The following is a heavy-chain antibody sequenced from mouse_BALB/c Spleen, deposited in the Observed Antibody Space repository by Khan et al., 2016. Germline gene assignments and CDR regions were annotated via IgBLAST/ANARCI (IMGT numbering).Heavy chain of an antibody. CDR2: INTYTGEP. CDR3: ARSTSGNYYAMDY. J-gene: IGHJ4*01. Sequence: QIQLVQSGPELKKPGETVKISCKASGYTFTNYGMNWVKQAPGKGLKWMGWINTYTGEPTYADDFKGRFAFSLETSASTAYLQINKLKNEYMSTYFCARSTSGNYYAMDYWGQGTSVTVSS. V-gene: IGHV9-1*02. CDR1: GYTFTNYG. D-gene: IGHD2-1*01.